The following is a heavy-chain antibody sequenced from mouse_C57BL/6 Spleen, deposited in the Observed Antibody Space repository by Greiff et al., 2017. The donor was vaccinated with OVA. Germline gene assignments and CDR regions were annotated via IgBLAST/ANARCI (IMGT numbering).Heavy chain of an antibody. V-gene: IGHV1-26*01. CDR2: INPNNGGT. CDR3: AREIRDY. J-gene: IGHJ2*01. Sequence: EVQLQQSGPELVKPGASVKISCKASGYTFTDYYMNWVKQSHGKSLEWIGDINPNNGGTSYNQKFKGKATLTVDKSSSTAYMELRSLTSEDSAVYYCAREIRDYRGQGTTLTVSS. CDR1: GYTFTDYY.